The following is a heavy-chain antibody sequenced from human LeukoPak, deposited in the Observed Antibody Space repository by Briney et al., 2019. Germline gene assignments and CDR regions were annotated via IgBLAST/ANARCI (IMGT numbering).Heavy chain of an antibody. Sequence: SVKVSCKASGGTFSSYAISWVRQAPGQGLEWMGGIIPIFGTANYAQKFQGRVTITADESTSTAYMELSSLRSEDTAVYYCAGHYYDSSGYYYFDYWGQGTLVTVSS. CDR3: AGHYYDSSGYYYFDY. CDR1: GGTFSSYA. CDR2: IIPIFGTA. J-gene: IGHJ4*02. V-gene: IGHV1-69*13. D-gene: IGHD3-22*01.